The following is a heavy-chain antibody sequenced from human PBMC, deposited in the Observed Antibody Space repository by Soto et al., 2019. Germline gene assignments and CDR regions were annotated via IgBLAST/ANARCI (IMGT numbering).Heavy chain of an antibody. J-gene: IGHJ4*02. Sequence: QVQLQESGPGLVKPSETLSLTCSVSGGSIISHYWSWLRQPPGKGLEWIGYIHYTGSTDYSPSLKSRLTISVDTSKNQFSLKLSSVTAADTAVYYCARGGWSLDYWGQGTRVTVSS. CDR2: IHYTGST. CDR3: ARGGWSLDY. D-gene: IGHD2-15*01. V-gene: IGHV4-59*11. CDR1: GGSIISHY.